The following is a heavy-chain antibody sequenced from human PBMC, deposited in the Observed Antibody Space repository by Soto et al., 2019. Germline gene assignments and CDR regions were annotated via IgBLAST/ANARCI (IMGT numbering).Heavy chain of an antibody. CDR1: GYSCTRYW. CDR3: ARHPYDSSGYYHNWFDP. V-gene: IGHV5-10-1*01. CDR2: IDPSDSYT. D-gene: IGHD3-22*01. Sequence: PGESLKVSGKGSGYSCTRYWIYWVRQMPGKGLEWMGRIDPSDSYTNYSPSFQGHVTISADKSISTAYLQWSSLKASDTAMYYCARHPYDSSGYYHNWFDPWGQGTLVTVS. J-gene: IGHJ5*02.